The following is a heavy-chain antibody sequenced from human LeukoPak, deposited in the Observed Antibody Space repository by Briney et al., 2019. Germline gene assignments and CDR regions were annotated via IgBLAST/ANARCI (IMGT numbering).Heavy chain of an antibody. CDR2: ISAYNGNT. J-gene: IGHJ6*02. CDR3: ARDHPGDYGLRYYYYYYGMDV. CDR1: GGTFSSYA. D-gene: IGHD4-17*01. V-gene: IGHV1-18*01. Sequence: ASVTVSCTASGGTFSSYAISWVRQAPGQGLEWMGWISAYNGNTNYAQKLQGRVTMTTDTSTSTAYVELRSLRSDDTAVYYCARDHPGDYGLRYYYYYYGMDVWGQGTTVTVSS.